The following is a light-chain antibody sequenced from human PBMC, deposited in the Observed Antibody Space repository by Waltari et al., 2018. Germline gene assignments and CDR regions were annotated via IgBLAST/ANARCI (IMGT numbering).Light chain of an antibody. CDR1: SSDVGGFNY. Sequence: QSALTQPASVSESPGQSLTISCTGTSSDVGGFNYVSWYQQYPGKAPKLMIFEVSNRPSGVSNRFSGSKSGNTASLTISGLQAEDEADYYCSSFTSSSVYVFGTGTKVTVL. J-gene: IGLJ1*01. V-gene: IGLV2-14*01. CDR2: EVS. CDR3: SSFTSSSVYV.